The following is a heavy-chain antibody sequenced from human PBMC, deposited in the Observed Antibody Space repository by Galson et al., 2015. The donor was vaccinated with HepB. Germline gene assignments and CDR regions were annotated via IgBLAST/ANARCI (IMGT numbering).Heavy chain of an antibody. CDR2: INPNSGGT. CDR1: GYTFTGYY. CDR3: ARGGKIAVRDAFDI. J-gene: IGHJ3*02. D-gene: IGHD3-16*01. Sequence: SVKVSCKASGYTFTGYYMHRVRQAPGQGLEWMGWINPNSGGTNYAQKFQGRVTMTRDTSISTAYMELSRLRSDDTAVHYCARGGKIAVRDAFDIWGQGTMVTVSS. V-gene: IGHV1-2*02.